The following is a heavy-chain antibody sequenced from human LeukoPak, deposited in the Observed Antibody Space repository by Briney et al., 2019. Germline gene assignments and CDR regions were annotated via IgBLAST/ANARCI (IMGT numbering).Heavy chain of an antibody. V-gene: IGHV3-11*04. CDR1: GFSFSEYY. CDR3: ASEGPYGMDV. Sequence: GGSLRLSCVASGFSFSEYYMAWIRQAPGKGLEWISFIRSDGSPISYADSVKGRFTISRDNAKNSLYLQMNSLRAEDTAVYYCASEGPYGMDVWGQGTTVTVSS. J-gene: IGHJ6*02. CDR2: IRSDGSPI.